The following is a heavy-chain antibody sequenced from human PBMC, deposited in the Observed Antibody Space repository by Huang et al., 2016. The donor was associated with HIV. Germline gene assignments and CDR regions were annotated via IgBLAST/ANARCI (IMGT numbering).Heavy chain of an antibody. D-gene: IGHD6-6*01. CDR2: IYYSGSN. V-gene: IGHV4-59*01. J-gene: IGHJ5*02. Sequence: QVQLQESGAGLVKPSETLSLTCTVSGGSMSSYYWSWLRQPPGKGLEWIGYIYYSGSNNYSPALKSRVTVSVDTSKSQFSLRLRSVTAADTAVYYCASASIAARRWFDPWGQGSLVTVSS. CDR1: GGSMSSYY. CDR3: ASASIAARRWFDP.